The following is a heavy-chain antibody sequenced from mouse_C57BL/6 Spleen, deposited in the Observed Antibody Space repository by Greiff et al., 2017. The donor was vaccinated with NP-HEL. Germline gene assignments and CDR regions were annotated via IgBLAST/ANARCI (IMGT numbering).Heavy chain of an antibody. J-gene: IGHJ4*01. CDR3: AREVYAYAMDY. Sequence: QVQLKQPGAELVRPGSSVKLSRKASGYTFTSYWMHWVKQRPIQGLEWIGNIDPSDSETHYNQKFKDKATLTVDKSSSTAYMQLSSLTSEDSAVYYCAREVYAYAMDYWGQGTSVTVSS. D-gene: IGHD1-1*01. V-gene: IGHV1-52*01. CDR2: IDPSDSET. CDR1: GYTFTSYW.